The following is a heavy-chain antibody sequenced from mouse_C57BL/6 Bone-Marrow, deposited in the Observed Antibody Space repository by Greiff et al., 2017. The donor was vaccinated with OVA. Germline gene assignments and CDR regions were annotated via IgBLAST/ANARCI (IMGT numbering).Heavy chain of an antibody. J-gene: IGHJ1*03. CDR2: ISGGGGNT. V-gene: IGHV5-9*01. Sequence: EVKLMESGGGLVKPGGSLKLSCAASGFTFSSYTMSWVRQTPEKRLEWVATISGGGGNTYYPDSVKGRVTLSRDNSKHTLYLHMRRLRSEDADLYYRARPYDGYYHWYIDVWGTGTTVTVSS. CDR1: GFTFSSYT. CDR3: ARPYDGYYHWYIDV. D-gene: IGHD2-3*01.